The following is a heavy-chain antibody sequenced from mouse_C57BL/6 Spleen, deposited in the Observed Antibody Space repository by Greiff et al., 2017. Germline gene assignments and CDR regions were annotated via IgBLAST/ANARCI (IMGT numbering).Heavy chain of an antibody. V-gene: IGHV1-15*01. J-gene: IGHJ1*03. CDR2: IDPETGGT. CDR1: GYPFTDYE. Sequence: VQLQQSGAELVRPGASVTLSCKASGYPFTDYEMHWVKQTPVHGLEWIGAIDPETGGTAYNQKFKGTAILTADKSSSTAYMELRSLTSEDSAVYYCTRGNYGYWYFDVGGTGTTVTVSS. CDR3: TRGNYGYWYFDV. D-gene: IGHD1-1*01.